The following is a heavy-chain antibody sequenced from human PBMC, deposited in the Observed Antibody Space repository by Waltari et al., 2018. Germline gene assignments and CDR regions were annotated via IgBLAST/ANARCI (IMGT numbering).Heavy chain of an antibody. V-gene: IGHV1-46*01. CDR3: ARETGGFDY. CDR2: INPADGST. J-gene: IGHJ4*02. Sequence: QVQLVQSGAEVKKPGASVRVSCQASGYTFTKYYIHWVRQAPGPGLEWVGVINPADGSTAYAQNFQGRVTLTRDTSTSTVYLDLRSLRAVDMALYYCARETGGFDYWGQGSLVTVSS. D-gene: IGHD3-10*01. CDR1: GYTFTKYY.